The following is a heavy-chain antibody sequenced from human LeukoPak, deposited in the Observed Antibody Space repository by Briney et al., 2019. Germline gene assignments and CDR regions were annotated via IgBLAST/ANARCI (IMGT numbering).Heavy chain of an antibody. V-gene: IGHV3-15*01. CDR2: IKSKTDGGAT. J-gene: IGHJ4*02. CDR3: TTVAYNSLFF. D-gene: IGHD2/OR15-2a*01. CDR1: GFTFSKAW. Sequence: WGSLRLSCATSGFTFSKAWMTWVRQAPGKGLEWVGRIKSKTDGGATDYAAPVKGRFTISTDDSKTTLYLQMNSLKTEDTAVYYCTTVAYNSLFFRGQGTLVTVSS.